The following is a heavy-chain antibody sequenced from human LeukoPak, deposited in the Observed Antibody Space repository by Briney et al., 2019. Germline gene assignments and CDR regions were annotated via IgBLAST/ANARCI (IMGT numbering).Heavy chain of an antibody. D-gene: IGHD4-17*01. J-gene: IGHJ3*02. CDR1: GFTFTNYA. CDR3: AKDPNGDYVGAFDT. CDR2: ISGSGHNT. V-gene: IGHV3-23*01. Sequence: GGSLRLSCAASGFTFTNYAITWIRQAPGKGLEWVSTISGSGHNTYYADSVQGRFTISRDNSKNTLFLQMNSLRAEDTAVYYCAKDPNGDYVGAFDTWGQGTMVTVSS.